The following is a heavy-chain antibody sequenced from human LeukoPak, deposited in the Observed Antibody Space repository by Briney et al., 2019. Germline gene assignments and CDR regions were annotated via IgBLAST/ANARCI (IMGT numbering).Heavy chain of an antibody. CDR1: GDSVSSNSAA. CDR3: ARHVRGAFDI. CDR2: TYYRSKWVN. V-gene: IGHV6-1*01. J-gene: IGHJ3*02. Sequence: SQTLSLTCAISGDSVSSNSAAWNWIRQSPSRGLEWLGGTYYRSKWVNDYAVSVKSRISINADTSKNQFSLQLNPGTPEDTAVYYCARHVRGAFDIWGQGTMVTVSS. D-gene: IGHD3-3*01.